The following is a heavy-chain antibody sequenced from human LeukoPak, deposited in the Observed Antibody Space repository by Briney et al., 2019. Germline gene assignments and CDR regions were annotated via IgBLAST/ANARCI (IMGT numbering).Heavy chain of an antibody. J-gene: IGHJ3*02. D-gene: IGHD3-22*01. CDR3: AKSNGYGLIGI. CDR2: IFYSGST. CDR1: SGSISTSNYY. V-gene: IGHV4-39*07. Sequence: PSETLSLTCTVSSGSISTSNYYWGWVRQPPGKALEWIGNIFYSGSTYYSPSLKSRVTISLATSRNQFSLKLNSVTAADTAVYYCAKSNGYGLIGIWGQGTMVTVSS.